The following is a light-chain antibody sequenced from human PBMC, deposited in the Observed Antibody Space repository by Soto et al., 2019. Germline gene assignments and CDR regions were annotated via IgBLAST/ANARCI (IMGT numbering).Light chain of an antibody. V-gene: IGLV1-47*01. CDR3: AAWDESLSGFYV. Sequence: QSVLTQPPSASGTPGQRITISCSGSSSDIGTNYVYWYQQLPGTAPKLLIYRNNQRPSGVPDRFSGSKSGTSASLAISGLRSEDEVDYHCAAWDESLSGFYVFGTGNKVTVL. J-gene: IGLJ1*01. CDR1: SSDIGTNY. CDR2: RNN.